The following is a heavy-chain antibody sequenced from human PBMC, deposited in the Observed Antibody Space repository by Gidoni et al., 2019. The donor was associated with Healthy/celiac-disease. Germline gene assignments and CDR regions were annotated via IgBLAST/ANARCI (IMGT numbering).Heavy chain of an antibody. CDR3: ARSWLSGYGRWYFDL. J-gene: IGHJ2*01. D-gene: IGHD5-12*01. CDR2: IYYSGST. V-gene: IGHV4-59*07. CDR1: GGSISSYY. Sequence: QVQLQESGPGLVKPSATLSLTFTVSGGSISSYYWSWIRQPPGKGLEWIGYIYYSGSTNYNPSLKSRVTISVDTSKNQFSLKLSSVTAADTAVYYCARSWLSGYGRWYFDLWGRGTLVTVSS.